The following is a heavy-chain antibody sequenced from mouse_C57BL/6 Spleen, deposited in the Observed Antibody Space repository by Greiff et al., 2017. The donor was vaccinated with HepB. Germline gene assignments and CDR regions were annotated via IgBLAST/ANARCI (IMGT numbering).Heavy chain of an antibody. Sequence: VQLKESGAELVRPGTSVKVSCKASGYAFTNYLIEWVKQRPGQGLEWIGVINPGSGGTNYNEKFKGKATLTADKSSSTAYMQLSSLTSEDSAVYFCARGHYYGSSHFDYWGQGTTLTVSS. D-gene: IGHD1-1*01. CDR1: GYAFTNYL. CDR3: ARGHYYGSSHFDY. V-gene: IGHV1-54*01. J-gene: IGHJ2*01. CDR2: INPGSGGT.